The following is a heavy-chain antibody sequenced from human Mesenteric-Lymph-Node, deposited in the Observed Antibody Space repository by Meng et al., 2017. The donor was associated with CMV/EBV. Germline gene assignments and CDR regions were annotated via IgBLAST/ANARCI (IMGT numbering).Heavy chain of an antibody. CDR2: ISSSSSYI. V-gene: IGHV3-21*04. J-gene: IGHJ4*02. CDR3: AKGEWEHGPWEFDY. Sequence: GESLKISCAASGFTFSSYSMNWVRQAPGKGLEWVSSISSSSSYIYYADSVKGRFTISRDNANNSLYLQMNSLRAEDTAVYYCAKGEWEHGPWEFDYWGQGTLVTVSS. D-gene: IGHD1-26*01. CDR1: GFTFSSYS.